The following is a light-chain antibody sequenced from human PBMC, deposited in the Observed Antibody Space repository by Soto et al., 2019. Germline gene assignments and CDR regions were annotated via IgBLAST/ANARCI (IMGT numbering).Light chain of an antibody. CDR2: GAS. CDR3: QQRSSWPIT. Sequence: IVLTQSPGTLSLSPGDRATLSCRASHSMSNSNLAWYQHKPGQAPRLLIYGASNRATGIPDRFSGSGSGTDFILTINRLEPEDFAVYYRQQRSSWPITFGQGTRLEIK. V-gene: IGKV3D-20*02. J-gene: IGKJ5*01. CDR1: HSMSNSN.